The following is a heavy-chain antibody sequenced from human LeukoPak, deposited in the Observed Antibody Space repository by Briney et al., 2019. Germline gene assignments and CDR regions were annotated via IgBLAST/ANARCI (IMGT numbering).Heavy chain of an antibody. D-gene: IGHD3-3*01. CDR3: ARGRGDFWSGYYRSPPGGERVFDY. J-gene: IGHJ4*02. CDR1: GGSISSSSYY. V-gene: IGHV4-39*07. CDR2: IYYSGST. Sequence: SETLSLTCTVSGGSISSSSYYWGWIRQPPGKGLEWIGSIYYSGSTYYNPSLKSRVTISVDTSKNQFSLKLSSVTAADTAVYYCARGRGDFWSGYYRSPPGGERVFDYWGQGTLVTVSS.